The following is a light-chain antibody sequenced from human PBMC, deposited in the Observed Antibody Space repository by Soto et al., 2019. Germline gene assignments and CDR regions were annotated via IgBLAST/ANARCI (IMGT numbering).Light chain of an antibody. CDR1: KSDIGVYDF. Sequence: QSVLTQPPSASGSPGQSVTISCTGTKSDIGVYDFVSWYQHHPGKAPRLIIYEVVQRPSGVPDRFSSSKSSNTASLTVSGLQAADEADYFCKSYAGSNTYVFGSGTKVTVL. CDR2: EVV. V-gene: IGLV2-8*01. J-gene: IGLJ1*01. CDR3: KSYAGSNTYV.